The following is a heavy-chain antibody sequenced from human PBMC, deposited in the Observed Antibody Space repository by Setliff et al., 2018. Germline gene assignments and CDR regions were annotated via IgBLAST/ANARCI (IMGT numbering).Heavy chain of an antibody. J-gene: IGHJ5*02. Sequence: GESLKLSCKGSGYSFSTCWIGWVRQMPGKGLEWMGIIYPGDSITRYSPSFQGQVTISVGKSINTAYLQWSSLRASDTAIYYCARHPYYYGSGTYLDNNNRWFDPWGQGTLVTVSS. D-gene: IGHD3-10*01. CDR3: ARHPYYYGSGTYLDNNNRWFDP. CDR1: GYSFSTCW. CDR2: IYPGDSIT. V-gene: IGHV5-51*01.